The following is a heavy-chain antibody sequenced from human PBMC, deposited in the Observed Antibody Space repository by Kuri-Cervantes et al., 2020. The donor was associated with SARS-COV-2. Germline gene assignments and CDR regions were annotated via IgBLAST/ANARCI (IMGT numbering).Heavy chain of an antibody. V-gene: IGHV4-4*02. CDR3: ARSMEYSSSSAHFDY. CDR1: GGSISSSNW. D-gene: IGHD6-6*01. Sequence: SCAVSGGSISSSNWWSWVRQPPGKGLEWIGEIYHSGSTNYNPSLKSRVTISVDKSKNQFSLKLSSVTAADTAVYYCARSMEYSSSSAHFDYWGQGTLVTDSS. J-gene: IGHJ4*02. CDR2: IYHSGST.